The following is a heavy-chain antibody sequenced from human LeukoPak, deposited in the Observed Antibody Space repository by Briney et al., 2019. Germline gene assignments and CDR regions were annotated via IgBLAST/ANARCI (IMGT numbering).Heavy chain of an antibody. CDR1: GGSFSGYY. J-gene: IGHJ3*02. D-gene: IGHD2-2*01. CDR2: INHSGST. CDR3: ARHGLGYCSSTSCIRAFDI. V-gene: IGHV4-34*01. Sequence: SETLSLTCAVYGGSFSGYYWSWIRQPPGKGLEWIGEINHSGSTNYNPSLKSRVTISVDTSKNQFSLKLSSVTAADTAVYYCARHGLGYCSSTSCIRAFDIWGQGTMVTVSS.